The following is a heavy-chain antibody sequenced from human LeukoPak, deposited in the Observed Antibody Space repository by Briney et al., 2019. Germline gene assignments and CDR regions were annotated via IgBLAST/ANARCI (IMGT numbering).Heavy chain of an antibody. V-gene: IGHV3-7*03. CDR3: TKSNWFDP. CDR1: EFPFSKNW. J-gene: IGHJ5*02. CDR2: IKQDGSEK. Sequence: GGSLRLSCAASEFPFSKNWMSWVRQAPGKGLEWVANIKQDGSEKYYVDSVKGRFTISRDNAKNSLYLQMNSLRAEDTAVYYCTKSNWFDPWGQGTLVIVSS.